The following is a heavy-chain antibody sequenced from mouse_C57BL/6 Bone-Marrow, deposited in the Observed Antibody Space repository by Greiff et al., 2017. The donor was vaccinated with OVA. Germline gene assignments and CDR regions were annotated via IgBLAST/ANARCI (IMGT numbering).Heavy chain of an antibody. CDR3: ASGDYGSSYGAY. J-gene: IGHJ3*01. CDR1: GYTFTDYY. D-gene: IGHD1-1*01. Sequence: VQLQQSGPVLVKPGASVKMSCKASGYTFTDYYMNWVKQSHGKSLEWIGVINPYNGGTSYNQKFKGKATLTVDKSSSTAYMELNSLTSEDSAVYYCASGDYGSSYGAYWGQGTLVTVSA. V-gene: IGHV1-19*01. CDR2: INPYNGGT.